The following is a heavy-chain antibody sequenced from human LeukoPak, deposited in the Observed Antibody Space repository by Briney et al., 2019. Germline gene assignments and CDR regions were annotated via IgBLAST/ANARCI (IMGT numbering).Heavy chain of an antibody. CDR1: GGSISSGSYY. D-gene: IGHD6-19*01. Sequence: SSETLSLTCTVSGGSISSGSYYWNWIRQPAGKGLEWIGRIYNSGNTNYNPSLKSRVTISVDTSKNQFSLKLSSVTAADTAVYYCARYEAVAGVFDYWGQGTLVTVSS. V-gene: IGHV4-61*02. J-gene: IGHJ4*02. CDR2: IYNSGNT. CDR3: ARYEAVAGVFDY.